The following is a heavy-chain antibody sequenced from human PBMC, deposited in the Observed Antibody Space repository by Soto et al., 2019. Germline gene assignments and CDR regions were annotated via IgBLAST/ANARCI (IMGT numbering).Heavy chain of an antibody. CDR2: ISYDGSNK. CDR1: GFTFSSYA. Sequence: GGSLRLSCAASGFTFSSYAMHWVRQAPGKGLEWVAVISYDGSNKYYADSVKGRFTISRDNSKNTLYLQMNSLRAEDTAVYYCPRVSCPFLVIFFLPVYSPPCYNYGRAVGAKGTTVTV. CDR3: PRVSCPFLVIFFLPVYSPPCYNYGRAV. J-gene: IGHJ6*04. D-gene: IGHD3-9*01. V-gene: IGHV3-30-3*01.